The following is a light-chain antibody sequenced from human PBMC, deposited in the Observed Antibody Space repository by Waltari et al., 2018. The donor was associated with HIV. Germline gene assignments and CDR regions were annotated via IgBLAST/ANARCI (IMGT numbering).Light chain of an antibody. Sequence: QAVLTQPPSVSGAPGQRVPISCTGSSSNIGAGHDVHWFQQLPGTAPKLLIYGDTHRPSGVPDRFSGSKSGTSASLAIAGLQTEDEAVFYCQSFDSSLSNLVVFGGGTKVTVL. CDR1: SSNIGAGHD. J-gene: IGLJ2*01. V-gene: IGLV1-40*01. CDR3: QSFDSSLSNLVV. CDR2: GDT.